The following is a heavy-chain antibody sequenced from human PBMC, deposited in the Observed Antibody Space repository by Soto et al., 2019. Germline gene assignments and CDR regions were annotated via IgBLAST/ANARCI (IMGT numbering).Heavy chain of an antibody. Sequence: ASVKVSCKASGYTFTGYYMHWVRQAPGQGLEWMGWINPNSGGTNYAQKFQGWVTMTRDTSISTAYMELSRLTSDDTAVYYCARESYYGSGSYPYWGPGPLVTVSS. CDR3: ARESYYGSGSYPY. V-gene: IGHV1-2*04. J-gene: IGHJ4*02. D-gene: IGHD3-10*01. CDR1: GYTFTGYY. CDR2: INPNSGGT.